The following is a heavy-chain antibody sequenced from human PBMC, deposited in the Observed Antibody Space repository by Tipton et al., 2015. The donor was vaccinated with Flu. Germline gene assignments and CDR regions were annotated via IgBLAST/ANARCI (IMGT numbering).Heavy chain of an antibody. CDR2: INHSGST. CDR3: ARGFGVVVPAAIPLYSYYGMDV. D-gene: IGHD2-2*02. V-gene: IGHV4-34*01. CDR1: GGSFSGYY. J-gene: IGHJ6*02. Sequence: TLSLTCAVYGGSFSGYYWSWIRQPPGKGLEWIGEINHSGSTNYNPSLKSRVTISVDTSKNQFSLKLSSVTAADTAVYYCARGFGVVVPAAIPLYSYYGMDVWGQGTTVTVSS.